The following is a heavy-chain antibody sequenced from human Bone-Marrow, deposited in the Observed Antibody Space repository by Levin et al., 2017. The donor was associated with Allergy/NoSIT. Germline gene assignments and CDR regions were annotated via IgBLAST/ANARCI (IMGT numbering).Heavy chain of an antibody. CDR3: AREKGSNYYYYGMDV. V-gene: IGHV3-48*01. Sequence: PGGSLRLSCAASGFTFSSYSMNWVRQAPGKGLEWVSYISSSSSTIYYADSVKGRFTISRDNAKNSLYLQMNSLRAEDTAVYYCAREKGSNYYYYGMDVWGQGTTVTVSS. J-gene: IGHJ6*02. D-gene: IGHD4-11*01. CDR1: GFTFSSYS. CDR2: ISSSSSTI.